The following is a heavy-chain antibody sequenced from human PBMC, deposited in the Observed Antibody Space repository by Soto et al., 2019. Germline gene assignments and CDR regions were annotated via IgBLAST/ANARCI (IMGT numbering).Heavy chain of an antibody. CDR2: IIPIFGTA. D-gene: IGHD4-17*01. J-gene: IGHJ6*02. CDR3: ARGALYGDGNYYYYYGMDV. CDR1: GGTFSSYA. Sequence: QVQLVQSGAEVKKPGSSVKVSCKASGGTFSSYAISWVRQAPGQGLEWMGGIIPIFGTANYAQKFQGRVTITAGDXXSXAXKGLSSLRSEDTAVYYCARGALYGDGNYYYYYGMDVWGQGTTVTVSS. V-gene: IGHV1-69*12.